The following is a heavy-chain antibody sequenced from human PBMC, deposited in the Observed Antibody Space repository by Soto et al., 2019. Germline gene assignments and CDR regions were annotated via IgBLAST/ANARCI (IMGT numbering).Heavy chain of an antibody. V-gene: IGHV6-1*01. CDR3: AVGGARHAFDI. CDR1: GDSVSSNSAA. D-gene: IGHD1-26*01. J-gene: IGHJ3*02. Sequence: PSQTLSLTCAISGDSVSSNSAAWNWFRHSPARGIEWLGRQYYGSKWSKDYAVSVKSRITIDPDTSNSQGSLQLNSVTPEDTAVYDCAVGGARHAFDIWGQWTMVTVSS. CDR2: QYYGSKWSK.